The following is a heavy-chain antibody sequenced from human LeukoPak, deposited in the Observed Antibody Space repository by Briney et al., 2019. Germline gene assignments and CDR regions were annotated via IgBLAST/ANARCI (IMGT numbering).Heavy chain of an antibody. D-gene: IGHD2-2*01. CDR3: ARGDSTSPLDY. CDR2: IYHSGST. CDR1: GYSISSGYY. V-gene: IGHV4-38-2*02. J-gene: IGHJ4*02. Sequence: PSETLSLTCTVSGYSISSGYYWGWIRQPPGKGLEWIGSIYHSGSTYYSPSLKSRVTISVDTSKNQFSLKLSSVTAADTAVYYCARGDSTSPLDYWGQGTLVTVSS.